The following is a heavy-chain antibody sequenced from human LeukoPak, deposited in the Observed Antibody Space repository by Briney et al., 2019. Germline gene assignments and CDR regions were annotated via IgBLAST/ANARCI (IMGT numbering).Heavy chain of an antibody. Sequence: GRSLSLSCAASGFTVSRYGMHWVRQAPGKGLEWVAVISYDGSNKYYADSVKGRLTICRDNSKNTLYLQMNSLRAEHTVVYYCAKEPYSSAYYFDYWGQGTLVTVSS. V-gene: IGHV3-30*18. J-gene: IGHJ4*02. CDR2: ISYDGSNK. D-gene: IGHD6-19*01. CDR3: AKEPYSSAYYFDY. CDR1: GFTVSRYG.